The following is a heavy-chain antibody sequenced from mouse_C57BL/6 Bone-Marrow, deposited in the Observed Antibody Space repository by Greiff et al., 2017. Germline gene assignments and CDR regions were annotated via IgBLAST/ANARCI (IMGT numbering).Heavy chain of an antibody. V-gene: IGHV1-82*01. CDR3: AKNGVYYYGSSYFDY. D-gene: IGHD1-1*01. CDR2: IYPGDGDT. J-gene: IGHJ2*01. CDR1: GYAFSSSW. Sequence: VQLQQSGPELVKPGASVKISCKASGYAFSSSWMNWVKQRPGQGLEWIGRIYPGDGDTNYNGKFKGKATLTADKSSSTAYMQLSSLTSADSAVXFCAKNGVYYYGSSYFDYWGQGTTLTVSS.